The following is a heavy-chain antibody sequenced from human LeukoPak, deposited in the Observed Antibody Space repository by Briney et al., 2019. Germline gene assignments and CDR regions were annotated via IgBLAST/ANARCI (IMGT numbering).Heavy chain of an antibody. CDR3: AKAKYYYDSSGYYLGY. CDR2: ISGSGGST. V-gene: IGHV3-23*01. D-gene: IGHD3-22*01. J-gene: IGHJ4*02. Sequence: GGSLSLSFAASGFTFSSYAMSWVRPAPGKGLEWVSAISGSGGSTYYADSVKGRFTISRDNSKNTLYLQMNSLRAEDTAVYYCAKAKYYYDSSGYYLGYWGQGTLVTVSS. CDR1: GFTFSSYA.